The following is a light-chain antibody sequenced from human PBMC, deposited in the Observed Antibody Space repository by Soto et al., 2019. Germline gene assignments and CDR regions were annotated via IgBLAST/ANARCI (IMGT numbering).Light chain of an antibody. V-gene: IGKV1-17*01. J-gene: IGKJ2*01. Sequence: DIQMTQSPSSLSASVGDRVTITCRASQGIRDALGWYQQKPGKVPKRLIYSASSLQNGVPSRFSGSGSETVFTITISRLHPEDFANYFCLQHSAYPFTFGQGTRLEI. CDR2: SAS. CDR3: LQHSAYPFT. CDR1: QGIRDA.